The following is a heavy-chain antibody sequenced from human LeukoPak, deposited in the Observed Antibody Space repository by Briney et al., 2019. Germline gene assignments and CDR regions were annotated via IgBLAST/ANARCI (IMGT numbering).Heavy chain of an antibody. J-gene: IGHJ1*01. Sequence: PGGSLRLSCAASGFTFDDYAMHWVRHAPGKGLEWVSGISWNSGSIGYADSVKGRFTISRDNSKNTLYLQMNSLRAEDTAVYYCAKRGSRGWYGNFQHWGQGTLVTVSS. D-gene: IGHD6-19*01. CDR2: ISWNSGSI. CDR1: GFTFDDYA. V-gene: IGHV3-9*01. CDR3: AKRGSRGWYGNFQH.